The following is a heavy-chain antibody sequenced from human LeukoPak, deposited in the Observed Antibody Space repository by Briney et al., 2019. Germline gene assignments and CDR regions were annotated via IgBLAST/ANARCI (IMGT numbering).Heavy chain of an antibody. CDR3: ARDTPETAVAASFDH. CDR1: GFTFTDYS. CDR2: IHRTSSTI. Sequence: GGSLRLSCAASGFTFTDYSMNWVRRAPGKGLEWVSYIHRTSSTIYYADSVKGRFIISRDNAKNSLFLQMNSLRAEDTAVYYCARDTPETAVAASFDHWGQGTLVTVSS. V-gene: IGHV3-48*01. D-gene: IGHD6-19*01. J-gene: IGHJ4*02.